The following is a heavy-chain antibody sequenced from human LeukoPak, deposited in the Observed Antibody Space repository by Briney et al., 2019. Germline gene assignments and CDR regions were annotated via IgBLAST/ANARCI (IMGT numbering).Heavy chain of an antibody. J-gene: IGHJ4*02. V-gene: IGHV4-34*01. CDR2: INHSGST. CDR1: GGSFSGYY. CDR3: ARGPGSYDQVDY. D-gene: IGHD1-26*01. Sequence: SETLSLTCAVYGGSFSGYYWSWIRQPPGKGLEWIGEINHSGSTNYNPSLKSRVTISVDTSKYQFSLKPSSVTAADTAVYYCARGPGSYDQVDYWGQGTLVTVSS.